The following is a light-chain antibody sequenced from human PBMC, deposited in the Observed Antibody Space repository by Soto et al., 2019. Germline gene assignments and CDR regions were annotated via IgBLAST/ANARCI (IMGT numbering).Light chain of an antibody. V-gene: IGLV1-40*01. CDR2: GND. CDR1: SSNIGSPYG. CDR3: QSYDRSLRGYV. Sequence: QLVLTQPPSVSEAPGQRVTISCTGSSSNIGSPYGVHWYQQVPGTAPKLLIYGNDNRPSGVPDRFSGSKSGSSASLAITGVQAEDEADYYCQSYDRSLRGYVFGTGTKLTVL. J-gene: IGLJ1*01.